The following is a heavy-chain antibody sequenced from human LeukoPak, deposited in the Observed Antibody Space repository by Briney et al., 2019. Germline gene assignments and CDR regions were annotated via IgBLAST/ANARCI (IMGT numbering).Heavy chain of an antibody. D-gene: IGHD7-27*01. CDR1: GGSFSGYY. J-gene: IGHJ4*02. CDR3: ARTAGELDY. V-gene: IGHV4-34*01. CDR2: IYHSGST. Sequence: PSETLSLTCAVYGGSFSGYYWSWIRQPPGKGLEWIGEIYHSGSTNYNPSLKSRVTISVDKSKNQFSLKLSSVTAADTAVYYCARTAGELDYWGQGTLVTVSS.